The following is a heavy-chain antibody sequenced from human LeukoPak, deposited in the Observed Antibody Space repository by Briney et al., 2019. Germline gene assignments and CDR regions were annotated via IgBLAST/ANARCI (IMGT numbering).Heavy chain of an antibody. Sequence: GGSLRLSCAASGFTFSSYWMHWVRQGPGKGLVWVSRIKSDGTSTNYADSVKGRFTISRDNAKNTLYLQLNSLGVEDTAVYYCVRDHGDYYFDYWGQGTLVTVSS. CDR3: VRDHGDYYFDY. CDR2: IKSDGTST. D-gene: IGHD4-17*01. V-gene: IGHV3-74*01. CDR1: GFTFSSYW. J-gene: IGHJ4*02.